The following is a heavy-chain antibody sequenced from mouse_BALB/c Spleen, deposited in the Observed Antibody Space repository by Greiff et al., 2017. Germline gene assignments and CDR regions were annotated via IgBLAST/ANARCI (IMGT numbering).Heavy chain of an antibody. Sequence: VQRVESGPGLVAPSQSLSITCTVSGFSLTSYGVHWVRQPPGKGLEWLGVIWAGGSTNYNSALMSRLSISKDNSKSQVFLKMNSLQTDDTAMYYCAREIDGYYVAYWGQGTLVTVSA. CDR3: AREIDGYYVAY. D-gene: IGHD2-3*01. V-gene: IGHV2-9*02. J-gene: IGHJ3*01. CDR2: IWAGGST. CDR1: GFSLTSYG.